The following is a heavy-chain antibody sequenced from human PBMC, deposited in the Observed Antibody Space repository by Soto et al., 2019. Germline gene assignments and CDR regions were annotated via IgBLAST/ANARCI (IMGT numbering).Heavy chain of an antibody. D-gene: IGHD1-26*01. V-gene: IGHV3-21*01. Sequence: GGSLRLSCAASGFTFSRYSMNWVRQAPGKGLEWVSSISSSSSYIYYADSVKGRFTVSRDDAKNSLYLQMNSPRAEDTAVYYCARDDTVGATHTPTFDYWGQGTLVTVSS. CDR2: ISSSSSYI. CDR3: ARDDTVGATHTPTFDY. CDR1: GFTFSRYS. J-gene: IGHJ4*02.